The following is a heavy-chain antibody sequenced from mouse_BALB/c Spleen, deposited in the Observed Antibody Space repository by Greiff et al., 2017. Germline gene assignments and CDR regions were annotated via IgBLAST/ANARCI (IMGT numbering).Heavy chain of an antibody. J-gene: IGHJ4*01. D-gene: IGHD1-1*01. CDR3: ARGGDYYGTSYAMDY. V-gene: IGHV2-9*02. CDR2: IWAGGST. CDR1: GFSLTSYG. Sequence: VQGVESGPGLVAPSQSLSITCTVSGFSLTSYGVHWVRQPPGKGLEWLGVIWAGGSTNYNSALMSRLSISKDNSKSQVFLKMNSLQTDDTAMYYCARGGDYYGTSYAMDYWGQGTSVTVSS.